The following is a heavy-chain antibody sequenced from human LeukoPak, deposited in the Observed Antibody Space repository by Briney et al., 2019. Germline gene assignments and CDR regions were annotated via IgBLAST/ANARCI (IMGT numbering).Heavy chain of an antibody. D-gene: IGHD6-13*01. CDR3: AKSINFLIAAAGSSYY. Sequence: PGGSLTLPCAASGFTFSSYAMSWVRQAPGEGLEWFSAISASGGSTYYADSVKGRFTISRDNSKNILYLQMNSLRADDTAVYYCAKSINFLIAAAGSSYYWGQGTLVTVSS. CDR2: ISASGGST. CDR1: GFTFSSYA. J-gene: IGHJ4*02. V-gene: IGHV3-23*01.